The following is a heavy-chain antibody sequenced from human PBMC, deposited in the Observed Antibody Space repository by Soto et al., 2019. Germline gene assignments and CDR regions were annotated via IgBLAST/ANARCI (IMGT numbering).Heavy chain of an antibody. CDR3: VVQMLEPRDS. Sequence: QVQLVQSGAEVREPGSSVRVSCKASGGSLDTLTISWVRQAPGQGLEWMGRIIPVVSMASSAEKFQDRVKIVADKSTNTVYMEVNNLRSEDTAIYYGVVQMLEPRDSWGQGTPIIVSS. CDR1: GGSLDTLT. J-gene: IGHJ4*02. CDR2: IIPVVSMA. D-gene: IGHD1-1*01. V-gene: IGHV1-69*02.